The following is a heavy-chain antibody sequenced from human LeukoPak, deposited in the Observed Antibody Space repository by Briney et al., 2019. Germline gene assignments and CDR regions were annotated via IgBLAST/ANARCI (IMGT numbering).Heavy chain of an antibody. J-gene: IGHJ4*02. V-gene: IGHV3-23*01. CDR1: GFTFSSYA. D-gene: IGHD3-10*01. CDR2: ISGDGVNT. CDR3: ARDLGESFDY. Sequence: SGGSLRLSCAASGFTFSSYAMSWVRQAPGKGLEWVSAISGDGVNTYYADSVKGRFTISRDNAKNSLYLQMNSLRAEDTAVYYCARDLGESFDYWGQGTLVTVSS.